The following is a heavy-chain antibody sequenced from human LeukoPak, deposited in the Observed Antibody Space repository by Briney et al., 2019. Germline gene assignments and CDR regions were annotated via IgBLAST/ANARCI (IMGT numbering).Heavy chain of an antibody. CDR2: ISSNGGST. V-gene: IGHV3-64*01. J-gene: IGHJ4*02. Sequence: SGGSLRLSCAASGFTFSRYAMHWVRQAPGKGLESVSAISSNGGSTYYANSVKGRFTISRDNSKNTLYLQMGSLRAEDLAVYYCARDFGLIGKVDYWGQGTLVTVSS. CDR3: ARDFGLIGKVDY. D-gene: IGHD1-20*01. CDR1: GFTFSRYA.